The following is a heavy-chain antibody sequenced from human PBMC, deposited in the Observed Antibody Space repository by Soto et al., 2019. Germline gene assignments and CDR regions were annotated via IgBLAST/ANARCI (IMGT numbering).Heavy chain of an antibody. CDR3: ARGGAGYKFGAVY. Sequence: QVQLVQSGDEVKKPGSSVQVSCKASGGGNLRDYRTTWVRQAPGQGLEWMGGIIPKLGSANYAQNFQGRVTMTADESTSTVYMELRSLRSEDTAVYYCARGGAGYKFGAVYWGQGTPVTVSS. D-gene: IGHD5-12*01. CDR1: GGGNLRDYR. V-gene: IGHV1-69*01. J-gene: IGHJ4*02. CDR2: IIPKLGSA.